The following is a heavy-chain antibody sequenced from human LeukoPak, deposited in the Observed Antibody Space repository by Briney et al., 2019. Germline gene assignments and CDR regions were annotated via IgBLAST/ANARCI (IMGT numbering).Heavy chain of an antibody. Sequence: GGSLRLSCAASGFTFDDYGMCWVRQAPGKGLEGVSGINWNGGSTGYADSVKGRFTISRDNAKNSLYLQMNSLRAEDTALYYCASSYCGGDCSGPFDYWGQGTLVTVSS. D-gene: IGHD2-21*02. CDR1: GFTFDDYG. CDR2: INWNGGST. V-gene: IGHV3-20*04. CDR3: ASSYCGGDCSGPFDY. J-gene: IGHJ4*02.